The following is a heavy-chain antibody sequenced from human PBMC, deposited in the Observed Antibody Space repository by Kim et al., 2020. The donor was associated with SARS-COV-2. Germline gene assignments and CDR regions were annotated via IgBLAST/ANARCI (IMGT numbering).Heavy chain of an antibody. V-gene: IGHV3-53*01. CDR3: ARGTSAGRVDY. D-gene: IGHD6-13*01. J-gene: IGHJ4*02. CDR2: GST. Sequence: GSTYDAGSVKGRFTISRDNSKNTLYLQINSLRAEDTAVYYCARGTSAGRVDYWGQGTLVTVSS.